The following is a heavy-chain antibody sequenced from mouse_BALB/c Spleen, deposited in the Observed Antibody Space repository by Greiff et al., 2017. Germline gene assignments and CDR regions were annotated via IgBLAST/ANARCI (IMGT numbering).Heavy chain of an antibody. J-gene: IGHJ2*01. D-gene: IGHD1-1*01. CDR1: GYTFTSYW. Sequence: QVQLQQPGAELVKPGASVKLSCKASGYTFTSYWMHWVKQRPGQGLEWIGEINPSNGRTNYNEKFKSKATLTVDKSSSTAYMQLSSLTSEDSAVYYCARGSSPFGYWGQGTTLTVSS. CDR3: ARGSSPFGY. V-gene: IGHV1S81*02. CDR2: INPSNGRT.